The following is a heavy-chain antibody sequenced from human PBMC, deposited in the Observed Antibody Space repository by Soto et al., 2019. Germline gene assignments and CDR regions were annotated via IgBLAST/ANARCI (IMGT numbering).Heavy chain of an antibody. J-gene: IGHJ6*02. Sequence: ASVKVSCKASGYTFTSYYMHWVRQAPGQGLEWMGIINPSGGSTSCAQKFQGRVTMTRDTSTSTVYMELSSLRSEDTAVYYCARDGTLWFAELLRYGMDVWGQGTTVTVSS. D-gene: IGHD3-10*01. V-gene: IGHV1-46*01. CDR2: INPSGGST. CDR3: ARDGTLWFAELLRYGMDV. CDR1: GYTFTSYY.